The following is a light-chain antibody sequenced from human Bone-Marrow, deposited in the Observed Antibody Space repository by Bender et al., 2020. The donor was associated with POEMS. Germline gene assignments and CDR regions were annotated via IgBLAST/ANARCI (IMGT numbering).Light chain of an antibody. V-gene: IGLV2-14*01. J-gene: IGLJ3*02. Sequence: QSALTQPASVSGSPGQSITISCTGSGSDIGPYNYVSWYQRHPGKAPKLVIYDVSDRPSGVSDRFSGSKSGNTASRTISGLQADDEATYYCSSYGGSDVHWLFGGGTKLTVL. CDR2: DVS. CDR3: SSYGGSDVHWL. CDR1: GSDIGPYNY.